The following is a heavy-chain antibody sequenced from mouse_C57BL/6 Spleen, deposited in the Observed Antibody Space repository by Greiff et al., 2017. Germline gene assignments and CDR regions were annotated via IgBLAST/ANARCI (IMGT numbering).Heavy chain of an antibody. Sequence: EVKLQESGGGLVKPGGSLKLSCAASGFTFSDYGMHWVRQAPEQGLEWVAYISSGSSTIYYADTVKGRFTISRDNAKNTLFLQMTSLRSEDTAMYYCATLHQVFYAMDYWGQGTSVTVSS. V-gene: IGHV5-17*01. CDR2: ISSGSSTI. J-gene: IGHJ4*01. D-gene: IGHD3-2*02. CDR1: GFTFSDYG. CDR3: ATLHQVFYAMDY.